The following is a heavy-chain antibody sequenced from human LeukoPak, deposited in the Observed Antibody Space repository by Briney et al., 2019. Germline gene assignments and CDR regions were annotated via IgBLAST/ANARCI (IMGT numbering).Heavy chain of an antibody. CDR2: IYYSGST. CDR1: GGSISSYY. J-gene: IGHJ4*02. Sequence: SETLSLTCTVSGGSISSYYWSWLRQPPGKGLEWIGYIYYSGSTNYNPSLKSRVTISVDTSKNQFSLKPSSVTAADTAVYYCARDTFWSGYFDYWGQGTLVTVSS. D-gene: IGHD3-3*01. V-gene: IGHV4-59*01. CDR3: ARDTFWSGYFDY.